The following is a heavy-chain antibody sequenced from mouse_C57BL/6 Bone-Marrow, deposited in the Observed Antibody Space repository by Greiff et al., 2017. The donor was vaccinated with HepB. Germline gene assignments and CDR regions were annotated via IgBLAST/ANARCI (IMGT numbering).Heavy chain of an antibody. Sequence: QVQLQQSGAELVRPGTSVKVSCKASGYAFTNYLIEWVKQRPGQGLEWIGVINPGSGGTNYNEKFKGKATLTADKSSSTAYMQLSSLTSEDSAVYFCARSGSPYYAMDYWGQGTSVTVSS. CDR3: ARSGSPYYAMDY. V-gene: IGHV1-54*01. J-gene: IGHJ4*01. CDR1: GYAFTNYL. CDR2: INPGSGGT. D-gene: IGHD1-1*02.